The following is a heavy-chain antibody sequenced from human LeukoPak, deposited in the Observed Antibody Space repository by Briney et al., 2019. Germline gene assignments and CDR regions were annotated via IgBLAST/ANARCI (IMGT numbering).Heavy chain of an antibody. J-gene: IGHJ4*02. CDR3: ARARSGWLFDY. CDR2: INHSGST. CDR1: GGSFSGYY. D-gene: IGHD6-19*01. Sequence: SETLSLXCAVYGGSFSGYYWSWIRRPPGKGLEWIGEINHSGSTNYNPSLKSRVTISVDTSKNQFSLKLSSVTAADTAVYYCARARSGWLFDYWGQGTLVTVSS. V-gene: IGHV4-34*01.